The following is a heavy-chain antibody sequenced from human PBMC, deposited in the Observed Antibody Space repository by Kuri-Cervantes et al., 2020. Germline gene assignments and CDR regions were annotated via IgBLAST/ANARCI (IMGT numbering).Heavy chain of an antibody. CDR2: ISWNSGGI. CDR1: GFTFSSYS. J-gene: IGHJ3*01. V-gene: IGHV3-48*01. CDR3: ARDPLL. Sequence: GESLKISCAASGFTFSSYSMNWVRQAPGKGLEWVSGISWNSGGIGHADSVKGRFTISRDNSKNTLYLQMNSLRAEDTAVYFCARDPLLWGQGTMVTVSS.